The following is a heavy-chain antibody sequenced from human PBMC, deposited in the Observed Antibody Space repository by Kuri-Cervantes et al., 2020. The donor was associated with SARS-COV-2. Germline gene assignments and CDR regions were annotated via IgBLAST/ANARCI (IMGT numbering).Heavy chain of an antibody. CDR1: GFTFSSYA. V-gene: IGHV3-30-3*01. Sequence: GESLKTSCAASGFTFSSYAMHWVRQAPGEGLEWVAVISYYGSNKYYADSVKGRFTISRDNSENTLYLQMNSLRAEDTAVYYCARDPDSGSYYGAFDIWGQGTMVTVSS. D-gene: IGHD1-26*01. CDR2: ISYYGSNK. CDR3: ARDPDSGSYYGAFDI. J-gene: IGHJ3*02.